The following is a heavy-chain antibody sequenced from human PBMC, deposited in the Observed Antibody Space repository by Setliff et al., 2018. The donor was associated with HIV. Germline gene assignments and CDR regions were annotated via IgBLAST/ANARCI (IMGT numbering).Heavy chain of an antibody. J-gene: IGHJ4*02. V-gene: IGHV4-34*01. CDR3: ARTRGYCSGTNCYALRGPDY. Sequence: PSETLSLTCAVYGGSFSGYYWSWIRQSPGKGLEWIGEINHTGSTNYIPSLKSRLTMSVDTSKNQFSLKLSSVTAADTAVYYCARTRGYCSGTNCYALRGPDYWGQGTLVTVSS. CDR1: GGSFSGYY. D-gene: IGHD2-2*01. CDR2: INHTGST.